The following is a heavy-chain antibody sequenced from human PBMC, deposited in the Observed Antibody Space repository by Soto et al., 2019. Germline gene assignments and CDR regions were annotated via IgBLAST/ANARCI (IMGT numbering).Heavy chain of an antibody. J-gene: IGHJ4*02. CDR1: GFTLSSYA. Sequence: PGGSLRLSCAASGFTLSSYAIHWVRQAPGKGLEWVAVISYDGSNEYYTDSVKGRFTISRDNSKNTLYLQMNNLRAEDTAVYYCAKPPDYNWNDYWGQGTLVTVSS. D-gene: IGHD1-20*01. CDR3: AKPPDYNWNDY. CDR2: ISYDGSNE. V-gene: IGHV3-30-3*02.